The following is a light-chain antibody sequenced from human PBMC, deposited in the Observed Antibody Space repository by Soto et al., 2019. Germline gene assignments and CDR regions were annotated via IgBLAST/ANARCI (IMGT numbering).Light chain of an antibody. CDR3: SPYAGSNIFVV. CDR2: EVS. V-gene: IGLV2-8*01. J-gene: IGLJ2*01. CDR1: SSDVGGYNY. Sequence: QSVLTQPPSASGSPGQSVTISCTGTSSDVGGYNYVSWYQQHPGKAPKLMIYEVSKRPSGVPDRFSGSKSGNTASLTVSGLQAEDEADYYGSPYAGSNIFVVFGGGTKLTVL.